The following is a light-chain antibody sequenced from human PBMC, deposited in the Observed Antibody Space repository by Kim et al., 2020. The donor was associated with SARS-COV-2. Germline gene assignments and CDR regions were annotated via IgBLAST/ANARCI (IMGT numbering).Light chain of an antibody. CDR3: AAWDDSLNGHV. CDR2: SNN. Sequence: GQRVTISCSGSSSNIGSNTVTWYQQLPGTAPKLLIYSNNQRPSGVPDRFSGSKSGTSASLAISGLQSEDEADYYCAAWDDSLNGHVFGTGTKVTVL. CDR1: SSNIGSNT. V-gene: IGLV1-44*01. J-gene: IGLJ1*01.